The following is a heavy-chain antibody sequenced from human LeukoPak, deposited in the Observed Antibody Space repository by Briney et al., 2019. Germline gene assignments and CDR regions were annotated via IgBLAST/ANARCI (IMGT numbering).Heavy chain of an antibody. Sequence: ASVKVSCKASGYTFTSYGISWVRQAPGQGLEWMGWISAYNGNTNYAQKLQGRVTMTTDTSTSTAYMELRSLRSDDTAVYYCARGANYYDSSGLPVSYWYFDLWGRGTLVTVSS. CDR2: ISAYNGNT. D-gene: IGHD3-22*01. V-gene: IGHV1-18*01. CDR1: GYTFTSYG. J-gene: IGHJ2*01. CDR3: ARGANYYDSSGLPVSYWYFDL.